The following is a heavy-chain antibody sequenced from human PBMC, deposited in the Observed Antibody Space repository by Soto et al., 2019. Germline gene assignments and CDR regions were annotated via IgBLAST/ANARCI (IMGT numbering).Heavy chain of an antibody. CDR1: GDSVSSNSAA. CDR3: ARDGGDPPHYYYYYGMDV. J-gene: IGHJ6*02. V-gene: IGHV6-1*01. Sequence: PSQTLSLTCAISGDSVSSNSAAWNWIRQSPSRGLEWLGRTYYRSKWYNDYAVSVKSRITINPDTSKNQFSLQLNSVTPEDTAVYYCARDGGDPPHYYYYYGMDVWGQGTTVTVSS. CDR2: TYYRSKWYN. D-gene: IGHD2-21*02.